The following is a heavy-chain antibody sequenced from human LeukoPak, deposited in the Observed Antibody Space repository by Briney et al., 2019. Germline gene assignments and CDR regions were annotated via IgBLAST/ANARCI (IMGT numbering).Heavy chain of an antibody. J-gene: IGHJ5*02. Sequence: SDTLSLTCSVSGRYMSSYYESCLRQPPGEALECIGYIYISGSTNYNPYLKSRVPISVDTSTNQFYLKLSSVTVADADVYYCERGFGESIPYNWFDPWGQGTLVLVSS. CDR3: ERGFGESIPYNWFDP. V-gene: IGHV4-4*09. CDR1: GRYMSSYY. CDR2: IYISGST. D-gene: IGHD3-10*01.